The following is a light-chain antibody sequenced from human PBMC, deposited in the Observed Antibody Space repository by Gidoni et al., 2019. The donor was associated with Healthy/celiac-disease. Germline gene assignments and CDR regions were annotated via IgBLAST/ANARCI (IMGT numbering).Light chain of an antibody. CDR2: AAS. CDR1: QSISIY. CDR3: QQSYITPWT. Sequence: DIQMTQSPSSLSASVGDRVTITCRASQSISIYLNWYQHKPGKAPKLLIYAASSLQSGVPSRFSGSGSGTDFTLTISSLQPEDCATYYCQQSYITPWTFGQGTKVEIK. J-gene: IGKJ1*01. V-gene: IGKV1-39*01.